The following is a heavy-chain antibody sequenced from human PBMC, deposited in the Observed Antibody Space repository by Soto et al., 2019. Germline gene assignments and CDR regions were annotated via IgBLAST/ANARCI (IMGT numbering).Heavy chain of an antibody. Sequence: QVQLVESGGGVVQPGRSLRLSCAASGFTFSSYAMHWVRQAPGKGLEWVAVISYDGSNKYYADSVKGRFTISRDNSKNTLYLQMNSLRAEDTAVYYCARSRSSSWSIYYYYCMDVWGQGTTVTVSS. CDR1: GFTFSSYA. CDR2: ISYDGSNK. V-gene: IGHV3-30-3*01. D-gene: IGHD6-13*01. J-gene: IGHJ6*02. CDR3: ARSRSSSWSIYYYYCMDV.